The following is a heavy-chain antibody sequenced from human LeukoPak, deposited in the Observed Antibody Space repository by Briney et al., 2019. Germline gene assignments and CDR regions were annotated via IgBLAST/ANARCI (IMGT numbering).Heavy chain of an antibody. CDR2: ISYDGSNK. J-gene: IGHJ6*02. D-gene: IGHD5-24*01. CDR3: ARDGYRSYYYGMDV. CDR1: GFTFSSYA. V-gene: IGHV3-30*04. Sequence: PGRTLRLSCAASGFTFSSYAMHWVRQAPGKGLEWVAVISYDGSNKYYADSVKGRFTISRDNSKNTLYLQMNSLRAEDTAVYYCARDGYRSYYYGMDVWGQGTTVTVSS.